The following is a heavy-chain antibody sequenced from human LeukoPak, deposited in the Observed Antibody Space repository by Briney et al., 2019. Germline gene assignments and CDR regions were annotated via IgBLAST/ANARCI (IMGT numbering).Heavy chain of an antibody. CDR3: ASFFGRITMVRGVIPYYFDY. J-gene: IGHJ4*02. CDR1: GFTFSSYW. Sequence: PGGSLRLSCAASGFTFSSYWMSWVRQAPGKGLEWVANIKQDGSEKYYVDSVKGRFTISRDNAKNSLYLQMNSLRAEDTAVYYCASFFGRITMVRGVIPYYFDYWGQGTLVTVSS. D-gene: IGHD3-10*01. V-gene: IGHV3-7*01. CDR2: IKQDGSEK.